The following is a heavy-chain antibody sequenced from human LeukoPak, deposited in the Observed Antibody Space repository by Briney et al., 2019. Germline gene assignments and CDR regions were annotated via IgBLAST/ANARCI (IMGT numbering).Heavy chain of an antibody. CDR1: GGTFSSYD. D-gene: IGHD2-2*01. Sequence: ASVKVSCKASGGTFSSYDISWVRQAPGQGLEWMGGIMPMFGTANYAQKFQGRVTITADKSTSTAYMELSSLRSEDTAVYYCASGRTDIVVVPATLRNYYFDYWGQGTLATVSS. CDR2: IMPMFGTA. V-gene: IGHV1-69*06. J-gene: IGHJ4*02. CDR3: ASGRTDIVVVPATLRNYYFDY.